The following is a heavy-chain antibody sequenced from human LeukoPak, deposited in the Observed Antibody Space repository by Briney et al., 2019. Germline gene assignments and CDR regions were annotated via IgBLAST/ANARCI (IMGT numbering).Heavy chain of an antibody. CDR1: GASISSHN. D-gene: IGHD3-22*01. Sequence: SETLPLTCSVSGASISSHNWGWIRQPPGKGLEWIGHFYCSGSPNYTPSLRSRLTMSVDTSKNQFSLRLASATAADTALYYCATYYDSGVYYPFWGLGILVTVSS. CDR2: FYCSGSP. V-gene: IGHV4-59*08. CDR3: ATYYDSGVYYPF. J-gene: IGHJ4*02.